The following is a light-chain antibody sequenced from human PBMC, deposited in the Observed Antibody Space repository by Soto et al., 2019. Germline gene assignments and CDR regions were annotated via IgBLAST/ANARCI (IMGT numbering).Light chain of an antibody. J-gene: IGKJ4*01. V-gene: IGKV1-9*01. CDR2: AAS. Sequence: DVQMTQSPSSLSASVGDRVTITCRASQGISSYLAWYQQEPGKAPELLIYAASTLQSGVPSRFSGSGSGTDFTLTIDSLQPEDFATYYCQQVKSYPRTFGGGTKVDIK. CDR3: QQVKSYPRT. CDR1: QGISSY.